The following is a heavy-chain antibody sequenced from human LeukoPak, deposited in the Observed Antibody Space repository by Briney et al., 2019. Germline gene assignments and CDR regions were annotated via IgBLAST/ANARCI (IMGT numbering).Heavy chain of an antibody. J-gene: IGHJ4*02. CDR2: IYYSGST. CDR1: GDSISSYY. D-gene: IGHD3-10*01. CDR3: ARGIPPDYYGSGSYYDY. V-gene: IGHV4-59*01. Sequence: SETLSLTCTVSGDSISSYYWSWIRQPPGKGLEWIGYIYYSGSTNYNPSLKSRVTISVDTSKNQFSLKLGSVTAADTAAYYCARGIPPDYYGSGSYYDYWGQGTLVTVSS.